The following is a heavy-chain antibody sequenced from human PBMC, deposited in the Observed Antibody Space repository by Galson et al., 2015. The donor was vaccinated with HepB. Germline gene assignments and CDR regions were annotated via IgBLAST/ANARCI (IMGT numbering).Heavy chain of an antibody. V-gene: IGHV3-23*01. CDR1: GFTFSSYA. CDR3: AKETSYSGYDRNRGYFDY. J-gene: IGHJ4*02. CDR2: ISGSGGST. D-gene: IGHD5-12*01. Sequence: SLRLSCAASGFTFSSYAMSWVRQAPGKGLEWVSAISGSGGSTYYADSVKGRFTISRDNSKNTLYLQMNSLRAEDTAVYYCAKETSYSGYDRNRGYFDYWGQGTLVTVSS.